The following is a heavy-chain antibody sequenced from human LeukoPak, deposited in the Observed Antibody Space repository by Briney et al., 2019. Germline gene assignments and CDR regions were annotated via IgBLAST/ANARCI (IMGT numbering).Heavy chain of an antibody. CDR2: ISAYNGNT. V-gene: IGHV1-18*01. CDR1: GYTLTSYG. J-gene: IGHJ1*01. Sequence: ASVKVSCKASGYTLTSYGISWVRQAPGQGLEWMGWISAYNGNTNYAQKLQGRVTMTTDTSTSTAYMELRGLRSDDTAVYYCARVQYFGYSSSSGYFQHWGQGTLVTVSS. CDR3: ARVQYFGYSSSSGYFQH. D-gene: IGHD6-6*01.